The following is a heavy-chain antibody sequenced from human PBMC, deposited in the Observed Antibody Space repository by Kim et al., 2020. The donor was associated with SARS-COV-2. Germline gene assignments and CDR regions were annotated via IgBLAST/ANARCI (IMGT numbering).Heavy chain of an antibody. J-gene: IGHJ6*02. Sequence: GGSLRLSCAASGFTFDDYAMHWVRQAPGKGLEWVSGISWNSGSIGYADSVKGRFTISRDNAKNSLYLQMNSLRAEDTALYYCAKDIGAHTVVPAAHFDSKNRHYYYYYGMDVWGQGTTVTVSS. D-gene: IGHD2-2*01. V-gene: IGHV3-9*01. CDR1: GFTFDDYA. CDR2: ISWNSGSI. CDR3: AKDIGAHTVVPAAHFDSKNRHYYYYYGMDV.